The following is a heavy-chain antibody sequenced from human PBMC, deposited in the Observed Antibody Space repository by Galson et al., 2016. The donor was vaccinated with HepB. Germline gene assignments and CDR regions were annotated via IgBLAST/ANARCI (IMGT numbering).Heavy chain of an antibody. J-gene: IGHJ6*02. Sequence: PGQGLDWMGGIIPMFGTTYYAQKFQGRVTITADESTSTAYMELSSLTSEDTAVYFCARDEATVTTFDSYGMDVWGQGTTVTVSS. V-gene: IGHV1-69*01. CDR3: ARDEATVTTFDSYGMDV. D-gene: IGHD4-17*01. CDR2: IIPMFGTT.